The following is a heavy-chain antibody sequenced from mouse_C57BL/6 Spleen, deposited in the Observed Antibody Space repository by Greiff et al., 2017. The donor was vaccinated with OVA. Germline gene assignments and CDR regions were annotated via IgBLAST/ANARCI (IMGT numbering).Heavy chain of an antibody. J-gene: IGHJ1*03. D-gene: IGHD2-4*01. CDR3: ARLYDYDWYFDV. CDR1: GYSITSGYY. CDR2: ISYDGSN. V-gene: IGHV3-6*01. Sequence: EVKLMESGPGLVKPSQSLSLTCSVTGYSITSGYYWNWIRQFPGNKLEWMGYISYDGSNNYNPSLKNRISITRDTSKNQFFLKLNSVTTEDTATYYCARLYDYDWYFDVSGTGTTVTVSS.